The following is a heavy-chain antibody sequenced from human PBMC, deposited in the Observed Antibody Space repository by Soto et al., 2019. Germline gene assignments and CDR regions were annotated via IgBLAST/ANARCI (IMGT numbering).Heavy chain of an antibody. J-gene: IGHJ6*02. CDR1: GFTFSSYG. V-gene: IGHV3-33*01. D-gene: IGHD3-10*01. CDR2: IWYDGSNK. CDR3: ASGGGESNYYYYGMDV. Sequence: QVQLVESGGGVVQPGRSLRLSCAASGFTFSSYGMHWVRQAPGKGLEWVAVIWYDGSNKYYADSVKGRFTISRDNSKNTLYLQINSLRAEDTAVYYCASGGGESNYYYYGMDVWGQGTTVTVSS.